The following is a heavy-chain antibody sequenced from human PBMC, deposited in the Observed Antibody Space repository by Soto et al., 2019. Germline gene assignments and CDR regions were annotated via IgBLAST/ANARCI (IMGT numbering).Heavy chain of an antibody. V-gene: IGHV1-3*01. CDR1: GYTFTSYA. J-gene: IGHJ4*02. CDR3: ARESARVAFDVSGRYRYLEY. Sequence: QVQLVQSGAEVKKPGASVKVSCKASGYTFTSYAMHWVRQAPGQRLEWMGWINAGNGNTKYSQKFQGRVTITRDTAASTAYMELRSLRSEDTAVYYCARESARVAFDVSGRYRYLEYWGQGTLVTVSS. CDR2: INAGNGNT. D-gene: IGHD3-16*02.